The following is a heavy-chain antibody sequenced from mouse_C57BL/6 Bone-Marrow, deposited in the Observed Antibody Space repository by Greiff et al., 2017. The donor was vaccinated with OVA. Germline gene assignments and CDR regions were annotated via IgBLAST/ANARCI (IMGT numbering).Heavy chain of an antibody. D-gene: IGHD1-1*01. Sequence: VQLKQSGPELVKPGASVKIPCKASGYTFTDYNMDWVKQSHGKSLEWIGDINPNNGGTIYNQKFKGKATLTVDKSSSTAYMELRSLTSEDTAVYYCARDYGSSYTDAMDYWGQGTSVTVSS. J-gene: IGHJ4*01. CDR2: INPNNGGT. CDR1: GYTFTDYN. CDR3: ARDYGSSYTDAMDY. V-gene: IGHV1-18*01.